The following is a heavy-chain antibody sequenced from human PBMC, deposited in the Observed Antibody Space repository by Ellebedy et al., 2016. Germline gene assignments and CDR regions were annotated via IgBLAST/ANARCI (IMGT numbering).Heavy chain of an antibody. D-gene: IGHD1-7*01. CDR2: IWSDGSNK. J-gene: IGHJ4*02. Sequence: GGSLRLXXAASGFTFGSYDMNWLRQAPGKGLEWVAMIWSDGSNKYYADSVKGRFSISRDNSKNTVYLQMSSLRAEDTAVYYCARDKGTRYLDYWGQGALVTVSS. CDR1: GFTFGSYD. CDR3: ARDKGTRYLDY. V-gene: IGHV3-33*08.